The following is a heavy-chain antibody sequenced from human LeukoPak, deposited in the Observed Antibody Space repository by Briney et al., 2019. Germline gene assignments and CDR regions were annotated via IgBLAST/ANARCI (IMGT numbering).Heavy chain of an antibody. D-gene: IGHD6-6*01. J-gene: IGHJ3*02. CDR1: GFTVSSNY. Sequence: GGSLGLSCAASGFTVSSNYMSWVRQAPGKGLEWVSVIYSGGSTYYADSVKGRFTISRDNSKNTLYLQMNSLRAEDTAVYYCARDSIALDAFDIWGQGTMVTVSS. CDR3: ARDSIALDAFDI. CDR2: IYSGGST. V-gene: IGHV3-66*01.